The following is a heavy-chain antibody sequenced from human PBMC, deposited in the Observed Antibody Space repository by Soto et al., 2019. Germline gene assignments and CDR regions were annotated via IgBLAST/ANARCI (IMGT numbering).Heavy chain of an antibody. J-gene: IGHJ3*01. Sequence: GGSLRLSCAASGFTFSSYWMSWVRQAPGKGLEWVANIKQDGSQKWYVDSVKGRFTISRDNARNSLYLQMNSLRVEDTAVYYCARGDYYDSSGPISDAFEFWGQGTMVT. CDR1: GFTFSSYW. CDR3: ARGDYYDSSGPISDAFEF. D-gene: IGHD3-22*01. CDR2: IKQDGSQK. V-gene: IGHV3-7*04.